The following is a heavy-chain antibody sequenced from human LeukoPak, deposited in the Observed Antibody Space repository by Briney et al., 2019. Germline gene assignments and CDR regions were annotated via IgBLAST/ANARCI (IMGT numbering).Heavy chain of an antibody. CDR2: ISAYNGNT. CDR3: WVDSSGTDAFDI. Sequence: GASVKVSCKASGYTFTSYGISWVRQAPGQGLEWMGWISAYNGNTNYAQKLQGRVTMTTDTSTSTAYMELRSLRSEDTAVYYCWVDSSGTDAFDIWGQGTMVTVSS. CDR1: GYTFTSYG. J-gene: IGHJ3*02. V-gene: IGHV1-18*01. D-gene: IGHD3-22*01.